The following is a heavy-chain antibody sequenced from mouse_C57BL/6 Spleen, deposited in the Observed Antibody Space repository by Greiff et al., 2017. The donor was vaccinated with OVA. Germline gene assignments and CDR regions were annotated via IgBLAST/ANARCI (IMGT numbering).Heavy chain of an antibody. CDR2: IRNKANGYTT. CDR3: ARYKLGGKDYFDY. V-gene: IGHV7-3*01. J-gene: IGHJ2*01. CDR1: GFTFTDYY. Sequence: EVNVVESGGGLVQPGGSLSLSCAASGFTFTDYYMSWVRQPPGKALEWLGFIRNKANGYTTEYSASVKGRFTISRDNSQSILYLQMNALRAEDSATYYCARYKLGGKDYFDYWGQGTTLTVSS. D-gene: IGHD4-1*01.